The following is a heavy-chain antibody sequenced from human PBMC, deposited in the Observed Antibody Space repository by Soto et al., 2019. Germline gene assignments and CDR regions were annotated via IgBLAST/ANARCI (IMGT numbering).Heavy chain of an antibody. CDR1: GGSISSYY. Sequence: SETLSLTCTVSGGSISSYYWSWIRQPPGKGLEWIGYIYYSGSTYYNPSLKSRVTISVDTSKNQFSLKLSSVTAADTAVYYCARDGIPAAIPDYYYGMDVWGQGTTVTVSS. D-gene: IGHD2-2*02. J-gene: IGHJ6*02. V-gene: IGHV4-59*12. CDR2: IYYSGST. CDR3: ARDGIPAAIPDYYYGMDV.